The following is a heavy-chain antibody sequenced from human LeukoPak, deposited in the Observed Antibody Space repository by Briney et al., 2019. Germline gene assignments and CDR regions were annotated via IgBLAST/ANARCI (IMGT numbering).Heavy chain of an antibody. CDR2: INHSGST. CDR3: ARVLRAAPYSSSWYQGGTGNWFDP. CDR1: GGSFGGYY. J-gene: IGHJ5*02. Sequence: TASETLSLTCAVYGGSFGGYYWSWIRQPPGKGLEWIGEINHSGSTNYNPSLKSRVTISVDTSKNQFSLKLSSVTAADTAVYYCARVLRAAPYSSSWYQGGTGNWFDPWGQGTLVTVSS. V-gene: IGHV4-34*01. D-gene: IGHD6-13*01.